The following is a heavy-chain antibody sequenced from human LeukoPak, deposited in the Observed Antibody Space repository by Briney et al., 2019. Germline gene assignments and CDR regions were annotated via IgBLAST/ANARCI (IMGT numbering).Heavy chain of an antibody. CDR1: GYSFTSYW. CDR3: ARHWDGYNERGFDY. CDR2: IYHGDSET. D-gene: IGHD5-24*01. V-gene: IGHV5-51*01. J-gene: IGHJ4*02. Sequence: GESLKISCKGSGYSFTSYWIGWVRQMPGKGLEWTGIIYHGDSETRYSPSFQGQVTISADKSISTGYLQWSSLKASDTAMYYCARHWDGYNERGFDYWGQGALVTVSS.